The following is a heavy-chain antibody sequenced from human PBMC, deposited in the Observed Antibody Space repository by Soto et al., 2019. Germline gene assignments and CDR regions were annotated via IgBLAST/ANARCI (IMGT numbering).Heavy chain of an antibody. CDR1: GGSISSGGYS. CDR2: IYHSGFT. J-gene: IGHJ5*02. Sequence: SETLSLTCAVSGGSISSGGYSWNWIRQTPGKGLEWIGYIYHSGFTHYNPSLKSRVTISVDKSKNQFSLTLTSVTAADTAVYFCARDQLEGNWFDPWGQGTLVTVPQ. CDR3: ARDQLEGNWFDP. D-gene: IGHD1-1*01. V-gene: IGHV4-30-2*01.